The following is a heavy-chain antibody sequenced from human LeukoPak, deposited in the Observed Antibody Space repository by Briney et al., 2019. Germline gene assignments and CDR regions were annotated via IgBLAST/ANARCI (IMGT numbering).Heavy chain of an antibody. Sequence: SETLSLTCTVSGGSISSYYWSWIRQPPGKGLEWIGYIYYSGSTNYNPSLKSRVTMSIDTSKNQFSLKLSSVTAADTAVYYCARVIRPSLFDYWGQGTLVTVSS. CDR2: IYYSGST. V-gene: IGHV4-59*12. D-gene: IGHD3-3*02. CDR3: ARVIRPSLFDY. CDR1: GGSISSYY. J-gene: IGHJ4*02.